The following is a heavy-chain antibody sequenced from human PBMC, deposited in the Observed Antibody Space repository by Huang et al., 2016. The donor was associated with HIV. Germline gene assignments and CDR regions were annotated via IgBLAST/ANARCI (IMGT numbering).Heavy chain of an antibody. CDR2: IDYSGSS. CDR3: ARAPATHSVFFY. CDR1: GDSIRSGGYY. D-gene: IGHD3-3*01. Sequence: QVQLQESGPGLVKPSQTLSLTCTVSGDSIRSGGYYWPWIRQSPAKGLGWIGYIDYSGSSDYKPSLKSRVSISIDAFKNRVSLKLKSVTVADTAVYYCARAPATHSVFFYWGQGTLVTVSA. J-gene: IGHJ4*02. V-gene: IGHV4-30-4*08.